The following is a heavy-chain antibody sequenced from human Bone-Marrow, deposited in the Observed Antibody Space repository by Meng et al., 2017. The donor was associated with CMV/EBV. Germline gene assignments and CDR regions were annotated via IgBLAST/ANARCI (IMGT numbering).Heavy chain of an antibody. CDR3: ARLDRSGWYSPIDY. Sequence: ASVKVSCKAPGYSFTGYYIKWVRQAPGQGLEWMGWIDPNSGDTNIAQRFQGRVTMTRDTSISTAYMILIRLKSDDTAVYYCARLDRSGWYSPIDYWGQGTLVTVSS. J-gene: IGHJ4*02. CDR1: GYSFTGYY. CDR2: IDPNSGDT. D-gene: IGHD6-19*01. V-gene: IGHV1-2*02.